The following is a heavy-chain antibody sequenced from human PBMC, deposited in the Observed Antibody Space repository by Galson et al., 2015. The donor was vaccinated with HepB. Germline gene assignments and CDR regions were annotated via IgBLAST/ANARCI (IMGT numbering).Heavy chain of an antibody. CDR1: GFTVSSNY. CDR3: AQLGTGY. V-gene: IGHV3-53*01. Sequence: SLRLSCAASGFTVSSNYMNWVRQTPGKGLEWVSVIYGGANPYHADPVKGRFTIPRDDSKNTLYLQMNSLRAEDTAVYYCAQLGTGYWGQGTLVIVSS. CDR2: IYGGANP. J-gene: IGHJ4*02. D-gene: IGHD7-27*01.